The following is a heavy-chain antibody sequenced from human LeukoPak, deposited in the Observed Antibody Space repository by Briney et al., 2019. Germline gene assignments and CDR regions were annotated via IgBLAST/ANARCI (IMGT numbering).Heavy chain of an antibody. CDR3: ARESRTLPGIAAAGMTSDAFDI. J-gene: IGHJ3*02. Sequence: PGGSLRLSCAASGFTFSSYGMHWVRQAPGKGLEWVAVISYDGSNKYYADSVKGRFTISRDNSKNTLYLQMNSLRAEDTAVYYCARESRTLPGIAAAGMTSDAFDIWGQGTMVTVSS. V-gene: IGHV3-30*03. CDR1: GFTFSSYG. D-gene: IGHD6-13*01. CDR2: ISYDGSNK.